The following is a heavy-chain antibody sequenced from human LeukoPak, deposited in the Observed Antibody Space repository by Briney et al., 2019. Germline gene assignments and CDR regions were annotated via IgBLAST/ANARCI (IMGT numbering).Heavy chain of an antibody. V-gene: IGHV4-30-4*01. D-gene: IGHD2/OR15-2a*01. Sequence: SQTLSLTCTVSGGSISSGDYYWSWIRQPPGKGLEWIGEINHSGSTNYNPSLKSRVTISVDTSKNQFSLKLSSVTAADTAVYYCARGNSDTDYWGQGTLVTVSS. CDR1: GGSISSGDYY. J-gene: IGHJ4*02. CDR2: INHSGST. CDR3: ARGNSDTDY.